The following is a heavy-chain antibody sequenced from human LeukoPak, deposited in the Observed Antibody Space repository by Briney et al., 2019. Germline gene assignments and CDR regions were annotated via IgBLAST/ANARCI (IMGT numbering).Heavy chain of an antibody. Sequence: ASVKVSCKASGGTFSSYAISWVRQAPGQGLEWMGGIIPIFGTANYAQKFQGRVTITADKSTSTAYMELSSLRSEDTAVYYCAREVHAISAFDYWGQGTLVTVSS. CDR2: IIPIFGTA. CDR1: GGTFSSYA. J-gene: IGHJ4*02. CDR3: AREVHAISAFDY. V-gene: IGHV1-69*06.